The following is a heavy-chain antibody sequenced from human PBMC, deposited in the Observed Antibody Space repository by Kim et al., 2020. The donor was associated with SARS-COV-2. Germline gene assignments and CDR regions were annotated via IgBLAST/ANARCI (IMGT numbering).Heavy chain of an antibody. D-gene: IGHD3-10*01. Sequence: GGSLRLSCAASGFTFSSYAMHWVRQAPGKGLEWVAVISYDGSNKYYADSVKGRFTISKDNSKNTLYLQMNSLRAEDTAVYYCARGSERIWFGAPDYWGQGTLVTVSS. CDR2: ISYDGSNK. CDR3: ARGSERIWFGAPDY. J-gene: IGHJ4*02. CDR1: GFTFSSYA. V-gene: IGHV3-30-3*01.